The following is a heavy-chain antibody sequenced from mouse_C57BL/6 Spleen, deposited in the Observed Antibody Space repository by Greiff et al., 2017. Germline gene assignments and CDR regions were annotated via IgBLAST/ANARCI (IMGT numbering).Heavy chain of an antibody. J-gene: IGHJ3*01. D-gene: IGHD4-1*01. V-gene: IGHV1-9*01. CDR2: IFPGSGST. CDR1: GYTFTGSW. CDR3: ERSGNWEAY. Sequence: VQLQQSGAELMKPGASVKLSCKATGYTFTGSWIDWVKQRPGHGLEWIGEIFPGSGSTTYNEKFKGKATFTADTSSTAAYMQLSSLTTEDSAIYYCERSGNWEAYWGQGTLVTVSA.